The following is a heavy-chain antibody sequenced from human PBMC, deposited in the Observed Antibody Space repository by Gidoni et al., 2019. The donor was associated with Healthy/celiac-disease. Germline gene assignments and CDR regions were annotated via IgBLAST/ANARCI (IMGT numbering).Heavy chain of an antibody. CDR3: TTVSCITMVRGVICDDY. D-gene: IGHD3-10*01. V-gene: IGHV3-15*07. CDR1: GFTFGNAR. CDR2: IKSKTEGGTT. Sequence: EVQLVESGGGLVTPGGSLRLPVAALGFTFGNARVNLVRQAPGKGLEWGGRIKSKTEGGTTDYAAPVKGRFTISRDDSKNTLYLQMNSLKTEDTAVYYCTTVSCITMVRGVICDDYWGQGTLVTVSS. J-gene: IGHJ4*02.